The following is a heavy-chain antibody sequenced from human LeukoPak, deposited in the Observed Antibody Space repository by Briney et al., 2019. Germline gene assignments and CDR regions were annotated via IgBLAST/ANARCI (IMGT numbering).Heavy chain of an antibody. CDR3: ARDLSPPGAFDI. CDR1: GGPISSSY. CDR2: IYYSGST. V-gene: IGHV4-59*01. Sequence: SETLSLTCTVSGGPISSSYWSWIRQPPGKGLEWIGYIYYSGSTNYNPSLKSRVTISVDTSKNQFSLKLSSVTAADTAVYYCARDLSPPGAFDIWGQGTMVTVSS. J-gene: IGHJ3*02.